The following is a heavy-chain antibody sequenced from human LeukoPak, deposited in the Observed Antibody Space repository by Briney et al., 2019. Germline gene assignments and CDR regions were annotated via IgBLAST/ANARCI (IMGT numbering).Heavy chain of an antibody. CDR1: GFTFSSYW. D-gene: IGHD6-25*01. J-gene: IGHJ3*02. Sequence: GGSLRLSCAASGFTFSSYWMSWVRQAPGQGPEWVADLNTDGSQRRYVDSVKGRFTISRDNAKNSLYLQMNSLRAEDTAVYYCAREQRTDAFDIWGQGTMVTVSS. CDR3: AREQRTDAFDI. CDR2: LNTDGSQR. V-gene: IGHV3-7*01.